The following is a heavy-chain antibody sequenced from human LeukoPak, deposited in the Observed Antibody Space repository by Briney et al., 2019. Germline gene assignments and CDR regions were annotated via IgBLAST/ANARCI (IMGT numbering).Heavy chain of an antibody. D-gene: IGHD3-3*01. J-gene: IGHJ4*02. Sequence: ASVKGSCKASGYTFTSYGISWVRQAPGQGLEWMGWISAYNGNTNYAQKLQGRVTMTTDTSTSTAYMELRSLRSDDTAVYYCARDYDFWSGYYGRFDCWGQGTLVTVSS. V-gene: IGHV1-18*01. CDR2: ISAYNGNT. CDR1: GYTFTSYG. CDR3: ARDYDFWSGYYGRFDC.